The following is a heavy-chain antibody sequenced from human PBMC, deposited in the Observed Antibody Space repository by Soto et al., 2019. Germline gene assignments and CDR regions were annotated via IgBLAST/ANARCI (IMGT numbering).Heavy chain of an antibody. CDR1: GYTFTGYY. CDR3: ARGLLRQLRSQLYYYYGMDV. Sequence: GASVKVSCKASGYTFTGYYMHWVRQAPGQGLEWMGWINPNSGGTNYAQKFQGWVTMTRDTSISTAYMELSRLRSDDTAVYYCARGLLRQLRSQLYYYYGMDVWGQGTTVTVSS. J-gene: IGHJ6*02. V-gene: IGHV1-2*04. CDR2: INPNSGGT. D-gene: IGHD3-3*01.